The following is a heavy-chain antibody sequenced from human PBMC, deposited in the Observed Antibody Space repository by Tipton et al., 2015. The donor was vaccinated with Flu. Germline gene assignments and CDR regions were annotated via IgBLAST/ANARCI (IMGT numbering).Heavy chain of an antibody. CDR3: ARQDEDNAVDY. J-gene: IGHJ4*02. V-gene: IGHV4-34*12. CDR1: GFTLTRYG. Sequence: LRLSCAVSGFTLTRYGMSWVRQAPGKGLEWIGNVFRSGSTYYNPSLKSRLTISVDRSKNLFSLKLRSVTAADTAVYYCARQDEDNAVDYWGQGTLVTVSS. D-gene: IGHD1-1*01. CDR2: VFRSGST.